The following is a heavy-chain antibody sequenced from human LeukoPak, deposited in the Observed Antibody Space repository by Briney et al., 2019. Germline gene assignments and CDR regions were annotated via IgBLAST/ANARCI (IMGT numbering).Heavy chain of an antibody. CDR3: ARALFYYFDY. CDR2: IYYSGST. J-gene: IGHJ4*02. V-gene: IGHV4-59*01. CDR1: GGSISSYY. D-gene: IGHD2-21*01. Sequence: PSETLSLTCTVSGGSISSYYWSWIRQPPGKGLEWIGYIYYSGSTNYNPSLKSRVIISVDTSKNQFSLKLSSVTAADTAVYYCARALFYYFDYWGQGTLVTVSS.